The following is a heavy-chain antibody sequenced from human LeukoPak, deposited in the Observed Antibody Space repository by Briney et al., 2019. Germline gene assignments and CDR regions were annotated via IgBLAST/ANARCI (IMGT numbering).Heavy chain of an antibody. CDR3: ARSSDIVVVPAATTENWFDP. V-gene: IGHV4-59*12. CDR1: GGSISSCY. J-gene: IGHJ5*02. CDR2: ISYSGST. Sequence: SETLSLTCTVSGGSISSCYWSWIRQPPGKGLEWIGYISYSGSTNYNPSLKSRVTISVDTSKNQFSLKLSSVTAADTAVYYCARSSDIVVVPAATTENWFDPWGQGTLVTVSS. D-gene: IGHD2-2*01.